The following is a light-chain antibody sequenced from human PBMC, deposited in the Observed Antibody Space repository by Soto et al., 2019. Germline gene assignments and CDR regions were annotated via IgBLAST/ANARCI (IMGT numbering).Light chain of an antibody. CDR1: QSISSW. V-gene: IGKV1-5*03. Sequence: DIQMTQSPYTLSASVGDRVTITCRASQSISSWLAWYQQKPGKAPNLLIYKASTLKSGVPSRFSGSGSGTEFTLTISGLQPDYFATYYCQQYDNDSCTFGHGTKGEIK. J-gene: IGKJ1*01. CDR3: QQYDNDSCT. CDR2: KAS.